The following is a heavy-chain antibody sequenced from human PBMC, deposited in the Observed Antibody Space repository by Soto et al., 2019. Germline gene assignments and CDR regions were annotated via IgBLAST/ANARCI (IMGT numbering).Heavy chain of an antibody. CDR3: ARDSGRYYGSGVYYYGMDV. J-gene: IGHJ6*02. D-gene: IGHD3-10*01. CDR1: GGSISSYY. V-gene: IGHV4-59*01. CDR2: IYYSGST. Sequence: SETLSLTCTVSGGSISSYYWSWIRQPPGKGLEWIGYIYYSGSTNYNPSLKSRVTISVDTSKNQFSLKLSSVTAADTAVYYCARDSGRYYGSGVYYYGMDVWGQGTTVTVSS.